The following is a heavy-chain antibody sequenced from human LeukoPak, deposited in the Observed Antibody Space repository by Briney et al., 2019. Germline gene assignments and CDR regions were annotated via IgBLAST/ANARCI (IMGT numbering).Heavy chain of an antibody. V-gene: IGHV3-7*01. CDR2: IRQDGSEK. J-gene: IGHJ6*03. CDR1: GFTFSSYW. D-gene: IGHD3-3*01. Sequence: GGSLRLSCAASGFTFSSYWMSWVRQAPGKGLEWVANIRQDGSEKYYVDSVKGRFTISRDNAKNSLFLQMNSLRAEDTAVYYCTRTGGERITIFGVVTHYFYYMDVWGKGTTVTVSS. CDR3: TRTGGERITIFGVVTHYFYYMDV.